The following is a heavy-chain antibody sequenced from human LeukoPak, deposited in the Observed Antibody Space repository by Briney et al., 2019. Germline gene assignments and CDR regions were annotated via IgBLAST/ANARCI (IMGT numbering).Heavy chain of an antibody. CDR1: GGSISSYY. J-gene: IGHJ4*02. V-gene: IGHV4-4*07. D-gene: IGHD2-15*01. Sequence: PSETLSLTCTVSGGSISSYYWSWIRQPAGKGLEWIGRIYTSGSTNYNPSLKSRVTISVDTSKNQFSLKLSSVTAADTAVYYCARNSCPSGSCYENRGYFDYWGQGTLVTASS. CDR3: ARNSCPSGSCYENRGYFDY. CDR2: IYTSGST.